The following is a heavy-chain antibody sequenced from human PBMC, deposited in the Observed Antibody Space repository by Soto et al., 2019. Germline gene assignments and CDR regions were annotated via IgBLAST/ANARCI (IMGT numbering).Heavy chain of an antibody. CDR1: DGPFSGYY. J-gene: IGHJ6*02. Sequence: SETLSLTCGVSDGPFSGYYWNWIRQPPGKGLEWIGEINHSGSTNYNPSLKSRITISVDMSKNQFSLNLSSMTAADTAVYYCARRRITNLSQYYGLDVWGQGTTVTVSS. D-gene: IGHD3-3*01. CDR3: ARRRITNLSQYYGLDV. V-gene: IGHV4-34*01. CDR2: INHSGST.